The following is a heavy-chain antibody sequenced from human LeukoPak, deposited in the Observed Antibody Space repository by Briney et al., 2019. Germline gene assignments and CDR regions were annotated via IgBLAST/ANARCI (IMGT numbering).Heavy chain of an antibody. CDR2: ISGSGDST. J-gene: IGHJ4*02. D-gene: IGHD1-26*01. V-gene: IGHV3-23*01. CDR3: AKDRIVGATARLFDY. CDR1: GFTFSSYV. Sequence: PGASLRLSCAASGFTFSSYVMSWVRQAPGKGLGWVSGISGSGDSTYYADSVKGRFTISRDNSKNTLYLQVNSLRAEDTAVYYCAKDRIVGATARLFDYWGQGTLVTVSS.